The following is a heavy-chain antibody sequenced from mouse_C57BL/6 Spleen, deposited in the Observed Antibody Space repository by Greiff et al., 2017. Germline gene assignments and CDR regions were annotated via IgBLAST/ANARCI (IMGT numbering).Heavy chain of an antibody. Sequence: EVQLQQSGPGLVKPSQSLSLTCSVTGYSITSGYYWNWIRQFPGNKLEWMGYISYDGSNNYNPSLKNRISITRDTSKNQFFLKLNSVTTEDTATYYCARDPAYYSNYFDYWGQGTTLTVSS. CDR2: ISYDGSN. CDR3: ARDPAYYSNYFDY. CDR1: GYSITSGYY. V-gene: IGHV3-6*01. J-gene: IGHJ2*01. D-gene: IGHD2-5*01.